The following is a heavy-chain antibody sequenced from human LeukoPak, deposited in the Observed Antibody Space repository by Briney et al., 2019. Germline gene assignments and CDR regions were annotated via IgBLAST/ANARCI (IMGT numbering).Heavy chain of an antibody. J-gene: IGHJ5*02. CDR2: INPNSGGT. CDR3: SRGFLGGWFEP. D-gene: IGHD4-23*01. CDR1: GYTFTGYY. Sequence: ASVKVSCKASGYTFTGYYIHWVRQAPGQGLEWMGWINPNSGGTNYAQKFQGRVTMTRDTSIGTVYMELSSLRSDDTAVYYCSRGFLGGWFEPWGQGTLVTVSS. V-gene: IGHV1-2*02.